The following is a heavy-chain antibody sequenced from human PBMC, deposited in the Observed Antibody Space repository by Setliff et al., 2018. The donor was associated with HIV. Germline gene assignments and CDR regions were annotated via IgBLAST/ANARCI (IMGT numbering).Heavy chain of an antibody. CDR1: GYSFTFYG. V-gene: IGHV1-18*04. CDR2: VSVYNGNT. J-gene: IGHJ3*02. CDR3: AEPGVGAGAYDS. Sequence: ASVKVSCKASGYSFTFYGLHWVRQAPGQGLERMGWVSVYNGNTKYAENFQDRLTLTTDSSTGTGFMELRGLRSDDTAVYYCAEPGVGAGAYDSWGRGTMVTVSS. D-gene: IGHD3-10*01.